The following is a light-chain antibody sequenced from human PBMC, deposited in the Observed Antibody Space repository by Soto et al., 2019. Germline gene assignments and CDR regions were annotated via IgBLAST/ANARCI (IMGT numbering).Light chain of an antibody. J-gene: IGKJ4*01. CDR3: LQTNSSPFT. CDR2: AAS. V-gene: IGKV1-39*01. CDR1: QSLVKY. Sequence: DIQMTQSPSSLSASIGDRVTLTCRASQSLVKYLNWYQHKPGKAPKLLIFAASTLQLGVPSRFSGSGSGTEFTLSISSLQPEDFATYFCLQTNSSPFTFGGGTKVEIK.